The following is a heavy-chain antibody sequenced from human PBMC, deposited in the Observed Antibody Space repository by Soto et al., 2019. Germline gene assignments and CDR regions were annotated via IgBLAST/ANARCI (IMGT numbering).Heavy chain of an antibody. D-gene: IGHD3-22*01. CDR2: IYPSGTT. V-gene: IGHV4-4*02. J-gene: IGHJ4*02. Sequence: SETLSLTCAVSGGSINSSNWWTWVRQTPGQGLEWIGEIYPSGTTNYNPSLKTRVTISLDKSTNQFSLRLSSVTAADTAVYYCARGGGYYDSSGYKGFDYWGQGTLVTVSS. CDR3: ARGGGYYDSSGYKGFDY. CDR1: GGSINSSNW.